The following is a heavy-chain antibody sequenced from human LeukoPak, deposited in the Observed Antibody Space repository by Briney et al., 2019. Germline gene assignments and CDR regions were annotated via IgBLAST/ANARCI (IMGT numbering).Heavy chain of an antibody. V-gene: IGHV5-51*01. D-gene: IGHD5-18*01. J-gene: IGHJ4*02. CDR3: ARQTAMGRSGDY. CDR1: GYSFTSYW. Sequence: GESLKISCKASGYSFTSYWIGWVRLMPGKGLEWMGIIDPSDSETRYTPSFQGQVTISADKSPSTAYLQWNSLKASDTAMYYCARQTAMGRSGDYWGQGTLVTVSS. CDR2: IDPSDSET.